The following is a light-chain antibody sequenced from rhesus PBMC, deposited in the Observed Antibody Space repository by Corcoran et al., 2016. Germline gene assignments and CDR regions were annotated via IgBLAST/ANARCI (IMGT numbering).Light chain of an antibody. CDR1: LSVSTY. CDR3: QQYSNWPLT. J-gene: IGKJ4*01. V-gene: IGKV3-35*01. Sequence: EIVLTQSPATLSLSPGERATLSCRASLSVSTYLAWYQQKPGQAPRLLRYKASRRATGTPDRFSGGGSGTDFTLTISSLEPEDIGVYYGQQYSNWPLTFGGGTKVELK. CDR2: KAS.